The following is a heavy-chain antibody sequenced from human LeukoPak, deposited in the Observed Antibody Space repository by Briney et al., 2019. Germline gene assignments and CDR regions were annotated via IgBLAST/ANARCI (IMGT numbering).Heavy chain of an antibody. CDR3: TRELRNAFDI. CDR1: GYTFTGYY. D-gene: IGHD4-17*01. Sequence: GASVKVSCKASGYTFTGYYMQWVRQAPGQGLEWMGWINPNSGGTNYVQTFQGRVTMTRDASISTAYMELSRLTSDDTAFYYCTRELRNAFDIWGQGTMVTVSS. V-gene: IGHV1-2*02. J-gene: IGHJ3*02. CDR2: INPNSGGT.